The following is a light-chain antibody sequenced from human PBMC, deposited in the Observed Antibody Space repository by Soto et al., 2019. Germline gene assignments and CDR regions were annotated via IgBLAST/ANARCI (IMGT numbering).Light chain of an antibody. CDR3: QQYGGSPIT. Sequence: IVLTQSPGTLSLSQGERVSLSCRASHSVTTRLAWYQHKPGQAPRLLMSGASSRASGVPVRFSGSGSGTDFTLTISRLEPEDFALYYCQQYGGSPITFGLGTRLEI. J-gene: IGKJ5*01. CDR2: GAS. V-gene: IGKV3-20*01. CDR1: HSVTTR.